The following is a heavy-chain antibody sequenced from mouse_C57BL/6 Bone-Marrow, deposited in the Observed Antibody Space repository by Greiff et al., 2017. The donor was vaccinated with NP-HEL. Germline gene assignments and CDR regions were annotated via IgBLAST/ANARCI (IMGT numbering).Heavy chain of an antibody. V-gene: IGHV1-81*01. D-gene: IGHD1-1*01. CDR2: IYPRSGNT. CDR3: ARGGDLITTVVATRVDY. J-gene: IGHJ2*01. CDR1: GYTFTSYG. Sequence: QVHVKQSGAELARPGASVKLSCKASGYTFTSYGISWVKQRTGQGLEWIGEIYPRSGNTYYNEKFKGKATLTADKSSSTAYMELRSLTSEDSAVYFCARGGDLITTVVATRVDYWGQGTTLTVSS.